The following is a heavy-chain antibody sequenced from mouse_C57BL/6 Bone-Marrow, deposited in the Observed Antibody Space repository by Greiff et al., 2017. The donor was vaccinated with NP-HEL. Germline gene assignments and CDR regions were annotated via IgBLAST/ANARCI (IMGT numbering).Heavy chain of an antibody. D-gene: IGHD1-1*01. CDR3: ARGGITTVVLYYYAMDY. CDR1: GYTFTSYW. J-gene: IGHJ4*01. CDR2: IYPGSGST. V-gene: IGHV1-55*01. Sequence: QVQLQQPGAELVKPGASVKMSCKASGYTFTSYWITWVKQRPGQGLEWIGDIYPGSGSTNYNEKFKSKATLTVDTSSSTAYMQLSSLTSEDSAVYYWARGGITTVVLYYYAMDYWGQGTSVTVSS.